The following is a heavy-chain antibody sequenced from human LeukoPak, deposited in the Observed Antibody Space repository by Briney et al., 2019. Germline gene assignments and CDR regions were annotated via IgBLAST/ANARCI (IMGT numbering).Heavy chain of an antibody. J-gene: IGHJ4*02. Sequence: GSLRLSCAASGFTFSYYNINWVRQAPGKGLEWVSSISSSSSFISYADSVKGRFTVSRDNAKNSLYLQMNSLRAEDTAVYYCARDHYYYDSSGYYYYFDYWGQGTLVTVSS. CDR1: GFTFSYYN. CDR3: ARDHYYYDSSGYYYYFDY. CDR2: ISSSSSFI. V-gene: IGHV3-21*01. D-gene: IGHD3-22*01.